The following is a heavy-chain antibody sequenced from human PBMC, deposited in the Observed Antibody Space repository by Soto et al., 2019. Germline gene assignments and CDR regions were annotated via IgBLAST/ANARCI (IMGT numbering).Heavy chain of an antibody. CDR2: IWFDGSNK. Sequence: GSLRLSCEASGFTFSRYGMHWVRQAPGKGLEWVAFIWFDGSNKYYADSVKGRFTISRDNSKNTLYLQMNSLRAEDTAVYYCARDSATVTTFFDYWGQGTLVTVSS. CDR1: GFTFSRYG. D-gene: IGHD4-17*01. J-gene: IGHJ4*02. CDR3: ARDSATVTTFFDY. V-gene: IGHV3-33*01.